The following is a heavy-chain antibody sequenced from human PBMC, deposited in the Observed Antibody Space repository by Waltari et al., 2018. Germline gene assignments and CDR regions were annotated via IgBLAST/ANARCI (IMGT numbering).Heavy chain of an antibody. V-gene: IGHV3-23*01. CDR1: GLRFTSYF. CDR3: AREKSSWLPTY. J-gene: IGHJ4*02. D-gene: IGHD2-2*01. CDR2: ITSSGGDT. Sequence: EVQLLESGGGLVQPGGSLKLSGAASGLRFTSYFMSWVRQAPGKGLEWVAGITSSGGDTAYADSVKGRFTISRDNSNNTLFLQMSSLSAEDTAVYYCAREKSSWLPTYWGQGTLVTVSS.